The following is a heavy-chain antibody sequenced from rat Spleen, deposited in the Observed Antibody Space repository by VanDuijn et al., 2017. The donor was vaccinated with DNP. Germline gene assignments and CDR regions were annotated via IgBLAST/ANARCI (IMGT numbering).Heavy chain of an antibody. CDR1: GFTFNNYY. J-gene: IGHJ2*01. CDR2: ITSGSGST. CDR3: ARGGLYYFDY. V-gene: IGHV5-31*01. Sequence: EVQLVESGGDLVQPGGSLKLSCIASGFTFNNYYMTWIRQVPGTGLEWVASITSGSGSTSYLDSVRGRFTISRDNAKSTLYLQMDSLRSEDTATYYCARGGLYYFDYWGQGVMVTVSS. D-gene: IGHD1-2*01.